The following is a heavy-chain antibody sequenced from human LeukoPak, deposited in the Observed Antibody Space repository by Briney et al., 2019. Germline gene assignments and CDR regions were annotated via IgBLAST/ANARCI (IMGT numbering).Heavy chain of an antibody. J-gene: IGHJ6*02. CDR1: GFTVSSNY. CDR2: IYSGGST. V-gene: IGHV3-53*01. D-gene: IGHD3-22*01. Sequence: QPGGSLRLSCAASGFTVSSNYMSWVRQAPGKGLEWVSVIYSGGSTYYADSVKGRFTISRDNSKNTLYLQMNSLRAEDTAEYYCARAMVNYYDSSGYYGYYYGMDVWGQGTTVTVSS. CDR3: ARAMVNYYDSSGYYGYYYGMDV.